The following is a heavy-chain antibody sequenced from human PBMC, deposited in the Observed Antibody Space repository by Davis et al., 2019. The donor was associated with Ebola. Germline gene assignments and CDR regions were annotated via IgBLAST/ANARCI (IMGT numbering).Heavy chain of an antibody. Sequence: GESLKISCAASGFTFSSYVMHWVRQAPGKGLEWVAVISYDGSNKYYADSVKGGFTISRDNSKNTLYLQMNSLRAEDTAVYYCARAEFAFTMVPGVQPYWGQGTLVTVSS. CDR1: GFTFSSYV. V-gene: IGHV3-30-3*01. CDR3: ARAEFAFTMVPGVQPY. D-gene: IGHD3-10*01. J-gene: IGHJ4*02. CDR2: ISYDGSNK.